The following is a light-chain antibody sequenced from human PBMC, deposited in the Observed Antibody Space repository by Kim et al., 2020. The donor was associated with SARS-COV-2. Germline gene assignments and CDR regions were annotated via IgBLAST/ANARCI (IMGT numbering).Light chain of an antibody. V-gene: IGKV3-20*01. J-gene: IGKJ2*01. CDR2: LAS. CDR1: QSVSSNY. Sequence: PGESATLSCRASQSVSSNYLAWYHQRPGQAPRLLIYLASTGATGAPDRFSGSGSGTDFTLTIRRLEPEDSGVFYCQQYDTSPYTFGQGTKVEI. CDR3: QQYDTSPYT.